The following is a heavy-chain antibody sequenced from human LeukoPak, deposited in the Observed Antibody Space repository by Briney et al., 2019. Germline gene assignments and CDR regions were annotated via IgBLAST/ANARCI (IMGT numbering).Heavy chain of an antibody. CDR1: GFISSNYA. Sequence: PGGSLRLSCAASGFISSNYAINWGRQAPGKGLEWVSAMSGGGYNTYYADSVNGRFTMSRDNSKNTVYLQMDSLRAEDTAIYYCAKDRSSWYYPFDYWGQGTLVTVSS. J-gene: IGHJ4*02. CDR3: AKDRSSWYYPFDY. D-gene: IGHD6-13*01. V-gene: IGHV3-23*01. CDR2: MSGGGYNT.